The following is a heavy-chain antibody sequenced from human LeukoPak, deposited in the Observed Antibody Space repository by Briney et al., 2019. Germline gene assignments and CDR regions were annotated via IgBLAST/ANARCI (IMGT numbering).Heavy chain of an antibody. CDR1: GGSISSYY. Sequence: PSETLSLTCTVSGGSISSYYWSWIRQPPGKGLEWIGYIYYSGSTNYNPSLKSRVTISVDTSKNQFSLKLSSVTAADTAVYYCAREVWSGGSCYVDYWGQGTLVTVSS. V-gene: IGHV4-59*01. CDR2: IYYSGST. J-gene: IGHJ4*02. CDR3: AREVWSGGSCYVDY. D-gene: IGHD2-15*01.